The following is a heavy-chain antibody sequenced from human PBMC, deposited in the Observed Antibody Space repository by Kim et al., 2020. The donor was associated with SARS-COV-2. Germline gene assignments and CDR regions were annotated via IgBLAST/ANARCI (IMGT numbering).Heavy chain of an antibody. CDR1: GLAVSSYY. J-gene: IGHJ4*02. CDR2: IYTGGDT. CDR3: ARASTPYDLLTGHFDD. D-gene: IGHD3-9*01. Sequence: GGSLRLSCAASGLAVSSYYMIWVRQALGKGLEWVSVIYTGGDTYYSDSVEDRFFISSDTSKNTVYYHMNSLRAEETAVYYCARASTPYDLLTGHFDDWGPGAHLTVAS. V-gene: IGHV3-53*01.